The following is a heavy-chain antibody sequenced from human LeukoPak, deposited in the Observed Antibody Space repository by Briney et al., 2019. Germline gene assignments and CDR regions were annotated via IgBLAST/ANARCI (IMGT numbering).Heavy chain of an antibody. CDR1: GFTFSNYW. Sequence: GGSPRLSCAASGFTFSNYWMSWVRQVPGKGLEWVANINQDGSEKHYVDSVKGRFTIYRDNAKNSLYLQMNSLRAEDRAVYYCAREGGGFDYWGQGTLVTVSS. V-gene: IGHV3-7*04. CDR2: INQDGSEK. CDR3: AREGGGFDY. J-gene: IGHJ4*02. D-gene: IGHD3-16*01.